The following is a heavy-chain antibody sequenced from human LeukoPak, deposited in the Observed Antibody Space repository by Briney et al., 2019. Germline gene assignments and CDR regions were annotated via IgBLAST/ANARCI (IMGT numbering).Heavy chain of an antibody. D-gene: IGHD3-10*01. CDR3: ARSIYALGSFYTFDI. CDR2: ISGSGGST. V-gene: IGHV3-23*01. J-gene: IGHJ3*02. CDR1: GFTFSSYA. Sequence: GGSLRLSCAASGFTFSSYAMSWVRQAPGKAPEWVSGISGSGGSTYSADSVKGRFTISRDNSKNTLYLQMNTLRAEDTAVYYCARSIYALGSFYTFDIWGQGTMVTVSS.